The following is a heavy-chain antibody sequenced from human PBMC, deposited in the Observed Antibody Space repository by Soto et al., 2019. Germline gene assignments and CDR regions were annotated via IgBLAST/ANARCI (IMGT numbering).Heavy chain of an antibody. J-gene: IGHJ4*02. CDR3: ARDYRGYSYGFDY. V-gene: IGHV1-2*02. CDR1: GYTFTGYY. D-gene: IGHD5-18*01. CDR2: INPNSGGT. Sequence: ASVKVSCKASGYTFTGYYMYWVRQAPGQGLEWMGWINPNSGGTNYAQKFQGRVTMTRDTSISTAYMELSRLRSDDTAVYYCARDYRGYSYGFDYWGQGTLVTVS.